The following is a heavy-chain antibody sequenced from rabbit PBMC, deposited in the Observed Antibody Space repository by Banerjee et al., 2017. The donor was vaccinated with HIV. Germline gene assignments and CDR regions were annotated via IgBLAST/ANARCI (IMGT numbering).Heavy chain of an antibody. CDR3: ARLYAGYAGYGYPTYNL. J-gene: IGHJ4*01. Sequence: QSLEESGGDLVKPGASLTLTCTASGFSFSTIYYMCWVRQAPGKGLEWIACIYAGSSGSTYYASWAKGRFTISKTSSTTVTLQMTSLTAADTASYFCARLYAGYAGYGYPTYNLWGQGTLVTVS. V-gene: IGHV1S40*01. CDR1: GFSFSTIYY. CDR2: IYAGSSGST. D-gene: IGHD6-1*01.